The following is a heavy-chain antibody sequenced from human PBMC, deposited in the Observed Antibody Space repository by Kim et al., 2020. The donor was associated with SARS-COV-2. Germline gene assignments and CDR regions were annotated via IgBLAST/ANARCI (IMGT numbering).Heavy chain of an antibody. CDR3: AKGTYTSSWYFAFDI. D-gene: IGHD6-13*01. J-gene: IGHJ3*02. V-gene: IGHV3-30*02. Sequence: DSVECRFTISRDNSKNTLYLQMNSLKTEDTAVYYCAKGTYTSSWYFAFDIWGQGTMVTVSS.